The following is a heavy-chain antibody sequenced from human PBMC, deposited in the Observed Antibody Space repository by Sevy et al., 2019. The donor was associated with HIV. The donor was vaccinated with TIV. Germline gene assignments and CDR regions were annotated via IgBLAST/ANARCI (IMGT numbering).Heavy chain of an antibody. Sequence: GGSLRLSCAASGFTFSDYYMSWIRQAPGRGLEWISYISGSSSAIVYADSVKGRFAISRNNAKNSLYLHMDNLRAEDTAVYFCVGRPYSSAYSWSYHFDYWGQGTLVTVSS. D-gene: IGHD3-16*01. J-gene: IGHJ4*02. CDR3: VGRPYSSAYSWSYHFDY. V-gene: IGHV3-11*01. CDR1: GFTFSDYY. CDR2: ISGSSSAI.